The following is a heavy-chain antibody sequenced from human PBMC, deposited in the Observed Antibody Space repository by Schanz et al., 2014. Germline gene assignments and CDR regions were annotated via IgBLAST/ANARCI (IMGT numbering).Heavy chain of an antibody. CDR2: IYSDGRT. D-gene: IGHD3-9*01. CDR3: ARTTNPFNFDSWPYLDY. Sequence: EVQLVESGGGLIQPGGSLRLSCVASGFTVSSNYMSWVRQAPGKGLEWVSVIYSDGRTYYGDSVKGRFTISRDNSKNTLYLQMNSLRDEDTAMYYCARTTNPFNFDSWPYLDYWGQGTLVTVSS. J-gene: IGHJ4*02. V-gene: IGHV3-53*01. CDR1: GFTVSSNY.